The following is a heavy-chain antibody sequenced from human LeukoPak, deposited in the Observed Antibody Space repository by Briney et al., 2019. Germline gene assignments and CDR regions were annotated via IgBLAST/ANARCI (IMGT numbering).Heavy chain of an antibody. J-gene: IGHJ3*02. CDR3: AKGSLAVAENSDAFDI. CDR2: ISWNSGSI. V-gene: IGHV3-9*03. D-gene: IGHD6-19*01. Sequence: TGGSLRLSCAASGFTFDDYAMHWVRQAPGKGLEWVSGISWNSGSIGYADSVKGRFTISRDNAKNSLYLQMNSLRAEDMALYYCAKGSLAVAENSDAFDIWGQGTMVTVSS. CDR1: GFTFDDYA.